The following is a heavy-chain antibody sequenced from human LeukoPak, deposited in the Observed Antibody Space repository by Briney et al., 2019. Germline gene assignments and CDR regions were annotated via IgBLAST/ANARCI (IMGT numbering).Heavy chain of an antibody. Sequence: PGGSLRLSCAASGFTFSTFGMNWVRQAPAKGLEWISYISSSSSTIYYADSVKGRFTISRDNSKNTLYLQMNSLRAEDTAVYYCAKDRCRLGDCYFDYWGQGTLVTVSS. D-gene: IGHD2-21*02. V-gene: IGHV3-48*01. CDR3: AKDRCRLGDCYFDY. CDR1: GFTFSTFG. J-gene: IGHJ4*02. CDR2: ISSSSSTI.